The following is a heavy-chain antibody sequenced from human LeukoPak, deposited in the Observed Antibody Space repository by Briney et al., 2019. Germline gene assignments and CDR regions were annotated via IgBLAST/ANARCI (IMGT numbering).Heavy chain of an antibody. CDR1: GFPFGVYT. CDR2: SRSKTYGGAT. J-gene: IGHJ5*01. CDR3: TRRRQLGS. V-gene: IGHV3-49*04. Sequence: GGSLRLSWPASGFPFGVYTLSSVRQAPGKGLEWVGCSRSKTYGGATEYAASVKGRFTISRDDSESIAYLQMNSLNTEDTAVYYCTRRRQLGSWGQGTMVTASS. D-gene: IGHD2-2*01.